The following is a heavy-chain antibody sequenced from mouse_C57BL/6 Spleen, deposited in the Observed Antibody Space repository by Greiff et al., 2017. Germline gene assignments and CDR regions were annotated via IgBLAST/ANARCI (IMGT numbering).Heavy chain of an antibody. CDR1: GYTFTDYN. V-gene: IGHV1-22*01. CDR2: INPNNGGT. J-gene: IGHJ4*01. D-gene: IGHD4-1*01. CDR3: ARAGTDAMDY. Sequence: VHVKQSGPELVKPGASVKMSCKASGYTFTDYNMHWVKQSHGKSLEWIGYINPNNGGTSYNQKFKGKATLTVNKSSSTAYMGLRSLTSEDSAVXYCARAGTDAMDYWGQGTSVTVSS.